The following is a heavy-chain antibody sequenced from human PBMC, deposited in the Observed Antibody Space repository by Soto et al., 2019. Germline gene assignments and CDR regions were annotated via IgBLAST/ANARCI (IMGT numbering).Heavy chain of an antibody. D-gene: IGHD6-19*01. CDR3: AVHGSGYSSGWTGNFDY. V-gene: IGHV3-21*01. CDR2: VSSGSSHI. CDR1: GFTFSSHS. Sequence: GGSLRLCCAASGFTFSSHSMNWVRQAPGKGLEWVSSVSSGSSHIFYADSVKGRFTISRDNAKNSLYLQMNSLRAEDTAVYYCAVHGSGYSSGWTGNFDYWGQGTLVTVSS. J-gene: IGHJ4*02.